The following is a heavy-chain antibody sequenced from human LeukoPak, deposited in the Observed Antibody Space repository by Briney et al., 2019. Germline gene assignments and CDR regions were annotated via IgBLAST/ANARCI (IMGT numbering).Heavy chain of an antibody. CDR2: INSDGSST. D-gene: IGHD1-26*01. CDR3: ARVSSKGVDY. J-gene: IGHJ4*02. Sequence: GGSLRLSCAASAFTFSSYAMSWVRQAPGKGLVWVSRINSDGSSTSYADSVKGRFTISRDNAKNTLYLQMNGLRAEDTAVYYCARVSSKGVDYWGQGTLVTVSS. CDR1: AFTFSSYA. V-gene: IGHV3-74*01.